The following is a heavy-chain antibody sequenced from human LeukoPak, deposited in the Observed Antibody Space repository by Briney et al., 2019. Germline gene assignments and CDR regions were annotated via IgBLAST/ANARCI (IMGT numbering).Heavy chain of an antibody. CDR1: GYTFTGYY. CDR2: INPNSGGT. CDR3: ARSVAGYSSGWYPLGY. J-gene: IGHJ4*02. Sequence: GASVKVSCKASGYTFTGYYMHCVRQAPGQGLEWMGWINPNSGGTNYAQKFQGRVTMTRDTSISTAYMELSRLRSDDTAVYYCARSVAGYSSGWYPLGYWGQGTLVTVSS. V-gene: IGHV1-2*02. D-gene: IGHD6-19*01.